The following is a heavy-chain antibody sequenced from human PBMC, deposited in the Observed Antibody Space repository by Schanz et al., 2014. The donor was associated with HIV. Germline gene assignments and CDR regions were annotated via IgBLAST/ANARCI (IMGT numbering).Heavy chain of an antibody. CDR3: ASGRRSGIGWRMDV. J-gene: IGHJ6*02. CDR2: IIHIFGTT. V-gene: IGHV1-69*01. D-gene: IGHD6-19*01. CDR1: GGTFSIYA. Sequence: QVQLVQSGAEVKKPGSSVKVSCKASGGTFSIYAISWVRQAPGQGLEWMGGIIHIFGTTNYAPKFQGRVTINVDESTSTAYMEMRGLRFEDTAVYYCASGRRSGIGWRMDVWGQGTTVSVSS.